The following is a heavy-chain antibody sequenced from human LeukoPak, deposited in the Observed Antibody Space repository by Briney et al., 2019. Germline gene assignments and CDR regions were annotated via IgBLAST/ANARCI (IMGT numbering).Heavy chain of an antibody. CDR2: ISSSGSTI. J-gene: IGHJ3*02. D-gene: IGHD3-22*01. Sequence: NPGGSLRLSCAASGLTFSSHWMHWVRQAPGKGLEWVSYISSSGSTIYYADSVKGRFTISRDNAKNSLYLQMNSLRAEDTAVYYCARGSGFHDAFDIWGQGTMVTVSS. V-gene: IGHV3-11*01. CDR1: GLTFSSHW. CDR3: ARGSGFHDAFDI.